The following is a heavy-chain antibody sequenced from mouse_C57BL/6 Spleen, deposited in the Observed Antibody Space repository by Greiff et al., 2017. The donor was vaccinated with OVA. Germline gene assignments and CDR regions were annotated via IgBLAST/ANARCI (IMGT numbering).Heavy chain of an antibody. D-gene: IGHD6-1*01. J-gene: IGHJ1*03. V-gene: IGHV5-16*01. CDR3: ARDQPDWYFDV. Sequence: EVHLVESEGGLVQPGSSMKLSCTASGFTFSDYYMAWVRQVPEKGLEWVANINYDGSSTYYLDSLKSRFIISRDNAKNILYLQMSSLKSEDTATYYCARDQPDWYFDVWGTGTTVTVSS. CDR1: GFTFSDYY. CDR2: INYDGSST.